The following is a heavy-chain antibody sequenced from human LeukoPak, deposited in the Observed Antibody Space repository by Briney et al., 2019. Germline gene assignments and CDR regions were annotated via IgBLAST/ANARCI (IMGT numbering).Heavy chain of an antibody. D-gene: IGHD5-18*01. J-gene: IGHJ6*03. CDR2: IIPIFGTA. CDR1: GGTFSSYA. CDR3: ARGGYSYGTDYYMDV. Sequence: SVKVSCKASGGTFSSYAISWVRQAHGQGLEWMGGIIPIFGTANYAQKFQGRVTITTDESTSTAYMELSSLRSEDTAVYYCARGGYSYGTDYYMDVWGKGTTVTVSS. V-gene: IGHV1-69*05.